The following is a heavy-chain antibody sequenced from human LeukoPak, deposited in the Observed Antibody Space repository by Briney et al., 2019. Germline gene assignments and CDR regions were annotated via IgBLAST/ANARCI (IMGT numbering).Heavy chain of an antibody. J-gene: IGHJ4*02. CDR2: ISSSGSTI. V-gene: IGHV3-11*01. D-gene: IGHD3-22*01. CDR1: GFTFSDYY. Sequence: GGSLRLSCAASGFTFSDYYTSWIRQAPGKGLEWVSYISSSGSTIYYADSVKGRFTISRDNAKNSLYLQMNSLRAEDTAVYYCARGREYYYDSSGYVDYWGQGTLVTVSS. CDR3: ARGREYYYDSSGYVDY.